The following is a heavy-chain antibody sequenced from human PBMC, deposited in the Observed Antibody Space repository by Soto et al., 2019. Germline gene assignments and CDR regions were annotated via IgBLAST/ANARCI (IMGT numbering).Heavy chain of an antibody. J-gene: IGHJ5*02. CDR1: GGSSRSSSCY. CDR2: IYYSGST. Sequence: PSETQSLRWTVSGGSSRSSSCYRGWIRQPPVKGLEWIGSIYYSGSTYYNPSLKSRVTISVDTSKNQFSLKLSSVTAADTAVYYCARLGFMVRGFLGWFDPWGQGTLVTVSS. CDR3: ARLGFMVRGFLGWFDP. V-gene: IGHV4-39*01. D-gene: IGHD3-10*01.